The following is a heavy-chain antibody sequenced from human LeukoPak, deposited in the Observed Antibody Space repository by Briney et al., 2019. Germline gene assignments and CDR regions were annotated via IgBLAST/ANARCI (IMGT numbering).Heavy chain of an antibody. D-gene: IGHD3-22*01. CDR1: GFTFSSYS. CDR3: ARSLLDSSGYYYDNWFDP. CDR2: ISSSSSYI. Sequence: PGGSLRLSCAASGFTFSSYSMNWVRQAPGKGLEWVSSISSSSSYIYYADSVKGRFTISRDNAKNSLYLQMNSLRAEDTAVYYCARSLLDSSGYYYDNWFDPWGQGTLVTVSS. V-gene: IGHV3-21*01. J-gene: IGHJ5*02.